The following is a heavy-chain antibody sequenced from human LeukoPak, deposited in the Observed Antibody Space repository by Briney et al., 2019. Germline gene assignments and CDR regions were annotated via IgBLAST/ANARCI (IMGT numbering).Heavy chain of an antibody. Sequence: ASVQVSCKTSGYIFAHNGISWVLQAPGQGPEWMGWNSAYNGDTNYAQNFQGRVTMTRDTSTSTAYMELRSLRSEDTAVYYCAREDYWGQGTLVTVSS. CDR1: GYIFAHNG. J-gene: IGHJ4*02. V-gene: IGHV1-18*01. CDR3: AREDY. CDR2: NSAYNGDT.